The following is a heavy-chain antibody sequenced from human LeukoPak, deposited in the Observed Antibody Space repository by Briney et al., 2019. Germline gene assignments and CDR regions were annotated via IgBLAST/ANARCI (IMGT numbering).Heavy chain of an antibody. CDR3: ARDPGIRVDFWSGYGSL. CDR2: IYTSGST. CDR1: GGSISSGSYY. Sequence: KPSETLSLTCTVSGGSISSGSYYWSWIRQPAGKGLEWIGRIYTSGSTNYNPSLKSRVTISVDTSKNQFSLKLSSVTAADTAVYYCARDPGIRVDFWSGYGSLWGRGTLVTVSS. D-gene: IGHD3-3*01. V-gene: IGHV4-61*02. J-gene: IGHJ2*01.